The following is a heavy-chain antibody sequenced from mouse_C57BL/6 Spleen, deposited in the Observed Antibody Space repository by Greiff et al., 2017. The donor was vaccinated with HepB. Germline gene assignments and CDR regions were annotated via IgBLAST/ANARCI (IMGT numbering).Heavy chain of an antibody. Sequence: QVQLKQPGAELVKPGASVKMSCKASGYTFTSYWITWVKQRPGQGLEWIGDIYPGSGSTNYNEKFKSKATLTVDTSSSTAYMQLSSLTSEDSAVYYCARSMITTKKAWFAYWGQGTLVTVSA. CDR3: ARSMITTKKAWFAY. CDR1: GYTFTSYW. CDR2: IYPGSGST. D-gene: IGHD2-4*01. J-gene: IGHJ3*01. V-gene: IGHV1-55*01.